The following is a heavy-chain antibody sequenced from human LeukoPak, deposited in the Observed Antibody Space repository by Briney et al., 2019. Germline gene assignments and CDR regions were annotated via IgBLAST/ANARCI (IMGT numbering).Heavy chain of an antibody. D-gene: IGHD3-22*01. CDR3: ASTYDSRTYDY. Sequence: GGSLRLSCAASGFNLSSYAMSWVRQAPGKGLEWVSAISGSGGSTYYADSVKGRFTISRDNSKNTLYLQMNSLRAEDTAVYYCASTYDSRTYDYWGQGTLVTVSS. J-gene: IGHJ4*02. V-gene: IGHV3-23*01. CDR1: GFNLSSYA. CDR2: ISGSGGST.